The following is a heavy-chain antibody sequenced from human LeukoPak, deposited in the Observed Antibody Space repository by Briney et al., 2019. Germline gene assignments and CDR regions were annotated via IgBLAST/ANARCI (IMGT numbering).Heavy chain of an antibody. CDR1: GFTVITND. Sequence: GGSLRLSCAAPGFTVITNDMTCVRQAPGKGLEWVSVLYSDGNTKYADSVQGRFTISRDNSKNTLYLEMNSLSPDDTAVYYCARGVEPLAANTLAYWGQGTLVTVSS. D-gene: IGHD1-14*01. J-gene: IGHJ4*02. V-gene: IGHV3-53*01. CDR2: LYSDGNT. CDR3: ARGVEPLAANTLAY.